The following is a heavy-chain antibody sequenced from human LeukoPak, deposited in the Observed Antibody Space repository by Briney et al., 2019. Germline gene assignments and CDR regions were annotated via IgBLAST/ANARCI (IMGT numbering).Heavy chain of an antibody. J-gene: IGHJ5*02. D-gene: IGHD2-2*01. CDR2: IYPGDSST. Sequence: GESLQISCKGSGYIFTDYWIGWVRQLPGKGLEWMGIIYPGDSSTRFSPSFQGQVTISVDKSISTAYLQWSSLKASDTAMYYCAIRGYCSGTNCYGAGWFDPWGQGTLVTVSS. V-gene: IGHV5-51*01. CDR3: AIRGYCSGTNCYGAGWFDP. CDR1: GYIFTDYW.